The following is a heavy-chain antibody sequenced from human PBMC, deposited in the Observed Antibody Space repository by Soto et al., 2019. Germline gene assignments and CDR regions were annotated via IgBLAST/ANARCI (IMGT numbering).Heavy chain of an antibody. CDR2: IIPIFGTA. V-gene: IGHV1-69*13. D-gene: IGHD2-15*01. CDR3: ARDLGYCSGGSCYHWFDP. J-gene: IGHJ5*02. CDR1: GGTFSSYA. Sequence: SVKVSCKASGGTFSSYAISWVRQAPGQGLEWMGGIIPIFGTANYAQKFQGRVTITADESTSTAYMELSSLRSEDTAVYYCARDLGYCSGGSCYHWFDPWGQGTLVTVSS.